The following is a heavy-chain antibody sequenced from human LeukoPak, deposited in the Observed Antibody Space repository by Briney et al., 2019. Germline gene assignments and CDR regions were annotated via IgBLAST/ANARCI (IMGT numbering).Heavy chain of an antibody. D-gene: IGHD2-15*01. V-gene: IGHV3-23*01. CDR3: ARVKRDCSGGSCHSYDY. J-gene: IGHJ4*02. CDR1: RFTFNTYA. CDR2: ISGNGDMT. Sequence: GGSLRLSCAASRFTFNTYAVDWVRQAPGKGVEWVSAISGNGDMTYYADSVRGRFTISRDNSKNTLYLQMNSLRAEDTAVYYCARVKRDCSGGSCHSYDYWGQGTLVTVSS.